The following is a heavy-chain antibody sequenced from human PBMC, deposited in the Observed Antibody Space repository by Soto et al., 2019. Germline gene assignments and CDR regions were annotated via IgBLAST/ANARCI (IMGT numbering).Heavy chain of an antibody. CDR3: ARTGGEIIVGQAAKSFDY. V-gene: IGHV1-69*13. D-gene: IGHD2-2*01. Sequence: SVKVSCKASGGTFSSYAISWVRQAPAQRLGCMGGTIPIFGTENYAQKFHDRVTITVDESTNTAYIQQSSLRSEDTAVYDCARTGGEIIVGQAAKSFDYWGQGTLVTVSS. CDR2: TIPIFGTE. CDR1: GGTFSSYA. J-gene: IGHJ4*02.